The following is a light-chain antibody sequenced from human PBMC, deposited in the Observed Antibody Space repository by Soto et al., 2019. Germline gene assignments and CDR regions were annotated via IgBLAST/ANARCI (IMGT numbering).Light chain of an antibody. V-gene: IGKV1-39*01. J-gene: IGKJ1*01. Sequence: DIQMTQSPSTVSSSFGDRVTITFLASQSISRWLAWYQQKPGKAPKLLIYAASSLQSWVPSRFTGSGSGTDFTLTISSLQPEDFATYYCQQSYTSWWTFGQGTKVDI. CDR3: QQSYTSWWT. CDR1: QSISRW. CDR2: AAS.